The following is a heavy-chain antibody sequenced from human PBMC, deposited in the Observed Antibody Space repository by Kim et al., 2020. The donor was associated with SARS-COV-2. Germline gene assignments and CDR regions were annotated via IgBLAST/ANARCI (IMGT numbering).Heavy chain of an antibody. V-gene: IGHV3-33*01. CDR3: ARDRNILTAVFDY. CDR1: GFTFSSYG. CDR2: IWYDGSNK. Sequence: GGSLRLSCAASGFTFSSYGMHWVRQAPGKGLEWVAVIWYDGSNKYYADSVKGRFTISRDNSKNTLYLQMNSLRAEDTAVYYCARDRNILTAVFDYWGQGTLVTVSS. D-gene: IGHD3-9*01. J-gene: IGHJ4*02.